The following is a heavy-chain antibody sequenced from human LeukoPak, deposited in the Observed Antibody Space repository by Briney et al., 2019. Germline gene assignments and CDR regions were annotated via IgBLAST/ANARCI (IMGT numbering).Heavy chain of an antibody. CDR1: GYSFTSYW. CDR2: IDPSDSYT. D-gene: IGHD3-22*01. J-gene: IGHJ5*02. CDR3: ARHYGSGYYLGWFDP. Sequence: GESLKISCKGSGYSFTSYWISWVRQMPGKGLEWMGRIDPSDSYTNYSPSFQGHVTISSDKSISTAYLQWSSLKASDNAMYYCARHYGSGYYLGWFDPWGQGTLVTVSS. V-gene: IGHV5-10-1*01.